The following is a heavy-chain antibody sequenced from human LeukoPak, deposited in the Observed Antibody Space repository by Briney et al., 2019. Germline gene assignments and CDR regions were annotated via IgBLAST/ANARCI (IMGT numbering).Heavy chain of an antibody. J-gene: IGHJ4*02. CDR2: IWDDGSNK. D-gene: IGHD1-1*01. Sequence: GGSLRLSCAASGFTFSSYGMHWVRQAPGKGLEWVAAIWDDGSNKYYVDSVKGRFTVSRDNSKNTLYLQMNSLRAEDTAVYYCARDIQVRHFDYWGQGTLVTVSS. CDR3: ARDIQVRHFDY. CDR1: GFTFSSYG. V-gene: IGHV3-33*01.